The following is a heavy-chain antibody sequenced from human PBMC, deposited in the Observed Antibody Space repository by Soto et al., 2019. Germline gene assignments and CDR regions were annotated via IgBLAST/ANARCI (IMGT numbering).Heavy chain of an antibody. D-gene: IGHD6-13*01. V-gene: IGHV1-8*01. CDR1: VYTFPSYD. Sequence: ASVTVSCKACVYTFPSYDINWVRQATGQGPEWMGWMNTNSGNTGYAQKFQGRVTMLRNTSISTGYMDLSSVRSEDTAVYYCARGRSSWLKTWGQGTLVTVSS. CDR2: MNTNSGNT. J-gene: IGHJ4*02. CDR3: ARGRSSWLKT.